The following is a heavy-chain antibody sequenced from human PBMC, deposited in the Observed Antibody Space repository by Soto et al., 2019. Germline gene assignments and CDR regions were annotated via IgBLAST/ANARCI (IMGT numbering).Heavy chain of an antibody. D-gene: IGHD1-1*01. CDR2: ISGSGGST. CDR1: GFTFSSYA. CDR3: AKRATGTDFDY. Sequence: EVQLLESGGGLVQPGGSLRLSCAASGFTFSSYAMNWVRLAPGMGLEWVSVISGSGGSTYYADSVQGRFTISRDNSTYSLYLQMISLRAEDTDVYYCAKRATGTDFDYWGQGTLVTVSS. J-gene: IGHJ4*02. V-gene: IGHV3-23*01.